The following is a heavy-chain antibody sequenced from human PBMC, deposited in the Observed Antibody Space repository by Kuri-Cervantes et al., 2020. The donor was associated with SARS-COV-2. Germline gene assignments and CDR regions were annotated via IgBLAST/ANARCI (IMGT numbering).Heavy chain of an antibody. D-gene: IGHD6-19*01. J-gene: IGHJ4*02. CDR1: GGSISSYY. V-gene: IGHV4-59*01. Sequence: SETLSLTCTVSGGSISSYYWSWIRQPPGKGLEWIGYIYYSGSTNYNPPLKSRVTISVDTSKNQFSLKLSSVTAADTAVYYCARGGYSSGWYAVDWGQGTLVTVSS. CDR3: ARGGYSSGWYAVD. CDR2: IYYSGST.